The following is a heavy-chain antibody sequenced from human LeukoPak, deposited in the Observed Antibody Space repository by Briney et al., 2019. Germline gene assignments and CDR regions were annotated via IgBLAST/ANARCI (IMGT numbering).Heavy chain of an antibody. J-gene: IGHJ5*02. CDR3: AKGPAMVRGTFDP. D-gene: IGHD3-10*01. CDR1: GFAFSSYE. CDR2: ISSSGSTI. V-gene: IGHV3-48*03. Sequence: GGSLRLSCAASGFAFSSYEMNWVRQAPGKGLEWVSYISSSGSTIYYADSVKGRFTISRDYSKNTLYLQMNSLRTEETAVYYCAKGPAMVRGTFDPWGQGTLVTVSS.